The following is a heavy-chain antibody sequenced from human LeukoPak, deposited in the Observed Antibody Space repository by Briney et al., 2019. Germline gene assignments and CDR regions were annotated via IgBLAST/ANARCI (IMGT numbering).Heavy chain of an antibody. CDR1: GYTFTSYG. CDR2: ISAYNGNT. J-gene: IGHJ5*02. V-gene: IGHV1-18*01. Sequence: GASVKVSCKASGYTFTSYGISWVRQAPGQGLEWMGWISAYNGNTNYAQKLQGRVTMTTDTSTSTAYMELRSLRSDDTAVYYCARDGTRVRSWSPPGWFDPWGQGTLVTVSS. CDR3: ARDGTRVRSWSPPGWFDP. D-gene: IGHD6-13*01.